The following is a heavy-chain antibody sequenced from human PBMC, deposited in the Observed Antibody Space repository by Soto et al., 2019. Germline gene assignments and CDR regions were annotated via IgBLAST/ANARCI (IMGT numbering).Heavy chain of an antibody. CDR1: GFTFSCCG. V-gene: IGHV3-33*01. D-gene: IGHD5-12*01. CDR2: IWSDGSNQ. Sequence: QVQLVESGGGVVQSGRSLRLSCEGSGFTFSCCGMHWVRQAPGKGLEWVAVIWSDGSNQYYADSMKGRFSISRDNSNNTLSLQIDSLRADDTAVYYCAREAAVATSTFYYFYGLDVWGQGTTVTVSS. CDR3: AREAAVATSTFYYFYGLDV. J-gene: IGHJ6*02.